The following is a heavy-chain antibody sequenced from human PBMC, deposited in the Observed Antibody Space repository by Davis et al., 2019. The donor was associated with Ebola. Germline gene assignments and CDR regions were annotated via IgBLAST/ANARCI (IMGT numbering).Heavy chain of an antibody. CDR2: INHSGST. CDR1: GGSFSGYY. V-gene: IGHV4-34*01. J-gene: IGHJ5*02. CDR3: ARGSPWFGVVDVLRGFDT. Sequence: GSLRLSCAVYGGSFSGYYWSWIRQPPGKGLEWIGEINHSGSTNYNPSLKSRVTISVDTSKNQFSLKVTSVTAADTAIYYCARGSPWFGVVDVLRGFDTWGQGSLVIVSS. D-gene: IGHD3-10*01.